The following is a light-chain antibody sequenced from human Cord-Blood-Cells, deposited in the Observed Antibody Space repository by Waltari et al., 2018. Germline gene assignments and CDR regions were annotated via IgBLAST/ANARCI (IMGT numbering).Light chain of an antibody. J-gene: IGLJ2*01. V-gene: IGLV1-40*01. CDR3: QSYDSSLV. CDR1: SSNIGAGYD. Sequence: QRVTISCTGSSSNIGAGYDVHWYQQLPGTAPKLLIYGNSNRPSGLPDRFSGSKSGTSASLAITGLQAEDEADYYCQSYDSSLVFGGGTKLTVL. CDR2: GNS.